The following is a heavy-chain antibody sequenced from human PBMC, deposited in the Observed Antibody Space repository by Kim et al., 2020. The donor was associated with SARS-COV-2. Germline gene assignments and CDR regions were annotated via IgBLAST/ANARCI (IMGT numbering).Heavy chain of an antibody. CDR3: ARDVGGYYDSSGYYDAFDI. CDR2: IYYSGST. D-gene: IGHD3-22*01. J-gene: IGHJ3*02. CDR1: GGSISSYY. V-gene: IGHV4-59*01. Sequence: SETLSLTCTVSGGSISSYYWSWIRQPPGKGLEWIGYIYYSGSTNYNPSLKSRVTISVDTSKNQFSLKLSSVTAADTAVYYCARDVGGYYDSSGYYDAFDIWGQGTMVTVSS.